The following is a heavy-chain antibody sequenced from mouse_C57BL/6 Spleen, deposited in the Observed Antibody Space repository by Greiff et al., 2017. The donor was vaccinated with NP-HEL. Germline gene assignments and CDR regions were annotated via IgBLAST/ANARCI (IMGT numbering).Heavy chain of an antibody. Sequence: QVQLKESGAELARPGASVKLSCKASGYTFTSYGISWVKQRTGQGLEWIGEIYPRSGNTYYNEKFKGKATLTADKSSSTAYMELRSLTSEDSAVYFCAREGGYYGSSHWYFDVWGTGTTVTVSS. V-gene: IGHV1-81*01. J-gene: IGHJ1*03. D-gene: IGHD1-1*01. CDR1: GYTFTSYG. CDR2: IYPRSGNT. CDR3: AREGGYYGSSHWYFDV.